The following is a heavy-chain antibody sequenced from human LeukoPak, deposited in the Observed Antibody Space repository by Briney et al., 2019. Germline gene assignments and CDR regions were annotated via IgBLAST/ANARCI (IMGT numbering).Heavy chain of an antibody. CDR1: GYTLSMYY. CDR2: INPSDGAT. J-gene: IGHJ6*03. CDR3: AGEQRGGLSGSLGGLFASYYTYYYMDV. D-gene: IGHD3-16*01. V-gene: IGHV1-46*01. Sequence: ASVKVSCKASGYTLSMYYIHWVRQAPGQGLEWMGMINPSDGATTYVQKIQGRLTMTRDMSTTTAYMDLRSLRSEDTAVYFCAGEQRGGLSGSLGGLFASYYTYYYMDVWGRGTTVTVSS.